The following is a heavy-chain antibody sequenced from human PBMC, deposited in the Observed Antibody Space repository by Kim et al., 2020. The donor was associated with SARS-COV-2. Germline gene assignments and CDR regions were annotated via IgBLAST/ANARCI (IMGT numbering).Heavy chain of an antibody. CDR3: ARPQGIAAPPFGAFDI. J-gene: IGHJ3*02. CDR1: GFTFSSYA. V-gene: IGHV3-30*04. Sequence: GGSLRLSCAASGFTFSSYAMHWVRQAPGKGLEWVAVISYDGSHKYYADSVKGRFTISRDNSKNTLYLQMNSLRAEDTAVYYCARPQGIAAPPFGAFDIWGQGTMVTVSS. CDR2: ISYDGSHK. D-gene: IGHD6-13*01.